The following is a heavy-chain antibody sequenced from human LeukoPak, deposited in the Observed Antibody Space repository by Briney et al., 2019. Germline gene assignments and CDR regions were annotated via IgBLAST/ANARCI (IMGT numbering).Heavy chain of an antibody. V-gene: IGHV6-1*01. CDR2: TYYRSKWYN. CDR3: ARVIAAAGKHYYYYMDV. J-gene: IGHJ6*03. D-gene: IGHD6-13*01. Sequence: SQTLSLTCAISGDNVSSNSAAWNWIRQSPSRGLEWLGRTYYRSKWYNDYAVSVKSRITINPDTSKNQFSLQLNSVTPEDTAVYYCARVIAAAGKHYYYYMDVWGKGTTVTVSS. CDR1: GDNVSSNSAA.